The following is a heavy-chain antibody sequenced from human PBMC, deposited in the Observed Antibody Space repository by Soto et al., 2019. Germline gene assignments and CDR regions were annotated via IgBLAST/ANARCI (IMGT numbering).Heavy chain of an antibody. CDR2: ISGTGDSS. Sequence: EVQLLESGGGLVQPGGSLRLSCAASGFTFGSYAMSWVRQAPGKGLEWVSLISGTGDSSEYANSVKGRFTISRDYSKTTVFLQMNSLRAEDTAVYFCAKGGAIVAAGTRVYLYNAMDVWGQGTTVTVSS. CDR3: AKGGAIVAAGTRVYLYNAMDV. V-gene: IGHV3-23*01. J-gene: IGHJ6*02. D-gene: IGHD1-26*01. CDR1: GFTFGSYA.